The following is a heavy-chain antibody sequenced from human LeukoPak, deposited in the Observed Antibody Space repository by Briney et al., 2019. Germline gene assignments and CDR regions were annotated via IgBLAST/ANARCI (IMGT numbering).Heavy chain of an antibody. D-gene: IGHD3-3*01. CDR1: GGSISSGGYY. V-gene: IGHV4-31*03. Sequence: SQTLSLTCTVSGGSISSGGYYWSWIRQHPGKGLEWIGYIYYSGSTYYNPSLKSRVTISVDTSKNQFPLKLSSVTAADTAVYYCARAARQSGYYTEFDYWGQGTLVTVSS. CDR2: IYYSGST. CDR3: ARAARQSGYYTEFDY. J-gene: IGHJ4*02.